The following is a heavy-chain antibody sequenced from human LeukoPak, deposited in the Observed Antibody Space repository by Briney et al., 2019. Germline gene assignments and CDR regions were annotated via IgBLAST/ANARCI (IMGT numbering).Heavy chain of an antibody. CDR2: ISAYNGNT. CDR3: ARDTSDIVVVPAAYAAPFDP. D-gene: IGHD2-2*01. J-gene: IGHJ5*02. Sequence: ASVKVSCKAFGYTFTSYGISWVRQAPGQGLEWMGWISAYNGNTNYAQKLQGRVTMTTDTSTSTAYMELRSLRSDDTAVYYCARDTSDIVVVPAAYAAPFDPWGQGTLVTVSS. CDR1: GYTFTSYG. V-gene: IGHV1-18*01.